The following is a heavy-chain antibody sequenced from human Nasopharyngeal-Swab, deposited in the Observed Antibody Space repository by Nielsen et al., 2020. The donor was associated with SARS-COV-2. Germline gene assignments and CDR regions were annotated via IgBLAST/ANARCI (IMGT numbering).Heavy chain of an antibody. CDR1: GGSISSRDYY. Sequence: SETLSLTCTVSGGSISSRDYYWSWIRQSPGKGLDWIGYIYYRGTTDYNPTLQSRVAMSVDTSKNEFSLKVMSVTASDTATYDCARVRDNGYYFDSWGQGTLVTVSS. CDR2: IYYRGTT. J-gene: IGHJ4*02. D-gene: IGHD5-24*01. V-gene: IGHV4-30-4*01. CDR3: ARVRDNGYYFDS.